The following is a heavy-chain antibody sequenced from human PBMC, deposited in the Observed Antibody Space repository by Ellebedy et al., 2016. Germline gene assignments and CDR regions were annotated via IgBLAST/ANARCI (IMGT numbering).Heavy chain of an antibody. Sequence: GGSLRLSCAASGFTFSNVWMTWIRQAPGKGLEWVGRIKSKTDGGTPEYAAPVKGRFTISTDDSEKTLYLQMNSLKTEDTAVYYCTTFRGWGYFDLWGRGTLVAVSS. J-gene: IGHJ2*01. CDR3: TTFRGWGYFDL. CDR1: GFTFSNVW. V-gene: IGHV3-15*01. CDR2: IKSKTDGGTP. D-gene: IGHD3-10*01.